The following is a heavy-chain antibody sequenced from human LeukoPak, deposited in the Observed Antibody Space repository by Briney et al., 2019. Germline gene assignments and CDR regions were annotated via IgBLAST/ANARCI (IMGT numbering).Heavy chain of an antibody. CDR2: ISSNGDNT. V-gene: IGHV3-64D*06. CDR1: GFTFSTYV. CDR3: VRGTAY. Sequence: GGSLRLSCSVSGFTFSTYVMHWVRQAPGKGLEYVSAISSNGDNTYYADSVKGRFTISRDNSKNTLYLQMSSLRADATAVYYCVRGTAYWGQGTLVTVSS. J-gene: IGHJ1*01.